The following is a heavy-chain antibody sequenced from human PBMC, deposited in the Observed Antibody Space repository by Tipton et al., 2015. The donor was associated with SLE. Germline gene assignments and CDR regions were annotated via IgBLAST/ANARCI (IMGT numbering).Heavy chain of an antibody. Sequence: TLSLTCTVSGGSISSSRYYWGWIRQPPGGGLEWIGSVYYSGTTNYSPSLKSRVSISVDTSKNQFSLKLGSVTAADTAVYYCAGGDCGGDCYTDYYGMDVWGQGTTVTVSS. CDR2: VYYSGTT. J-gene: IGHJ6*02. D-gene: IGHD2-21*01. CDR3: AGGDCGGDCYTDYYGMDV. CDR1: GGSISSSRYY. V-gene: IGHV4-39*07.